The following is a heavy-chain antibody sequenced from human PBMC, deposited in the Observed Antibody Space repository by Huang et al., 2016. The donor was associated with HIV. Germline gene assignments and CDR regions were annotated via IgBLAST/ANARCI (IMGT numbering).Heavy chain of an antibody. D-gene: IGHD4-17*01. V-gene: IGHV1-8*01. CDR3: ASLRPVVDFSDSPQRWSDP. J-gene: IGHJ5*02. CDR1: GYSFTTYD. Sequence: QVQLVQSGAEVKKPGASVKVSCKASGYSFTTYDINWVRQAPGQGLEWVAWINPNNGNIDYAHRFQGRLTVTRNTSISTAYMELINLRSEDTAIYYCASLRPVVDFSDSPQRWSDPWGQGTLVIVSS. CDR2: INPNNGNI.